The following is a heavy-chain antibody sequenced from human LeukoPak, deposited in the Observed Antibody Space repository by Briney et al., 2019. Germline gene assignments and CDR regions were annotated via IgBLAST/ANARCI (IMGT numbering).Heavy chain of an antibody. Sequence: PGGSLRLSCAASGFTFSSYSMNWVRQAPGKGLEWVAVIWYDGSNKYYADSVKGRFTISRDNSKNTLYLQMNSLRAEDTAVYYCARDSLDIVVVPAAPLPYYYYGMDVWGQGTTVTVSS. D-gene: IGHD2-2*03. J-gene: IGHJ6*02. CDR3: ARDSLDIVVVPAAPLPYYYYGMDV. CDR2: IWYDGSNK. V-gene: IGHV3-33*08. CDR1: GFTFSSYS.